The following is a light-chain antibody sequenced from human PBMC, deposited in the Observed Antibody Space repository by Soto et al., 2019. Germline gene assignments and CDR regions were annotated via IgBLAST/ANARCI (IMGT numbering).Light chain of an antibody. V-gene: IGLV2-8*01. J-gene: IGLJ1*01. Sequence: QSVLTQPPSASGSPGQSVAISCTGTSSDVGGYSYVSWYQQHPGKAPKLMIYEVNKRPSGVPDRFSGSKSGNTASLTVSGLQAEDEADYYCSSYAGGSNVFGTGTKVTVL. CDR1: SSDVGGYSY. CDR2: EVN. CDR3: SSYAGGSNV.